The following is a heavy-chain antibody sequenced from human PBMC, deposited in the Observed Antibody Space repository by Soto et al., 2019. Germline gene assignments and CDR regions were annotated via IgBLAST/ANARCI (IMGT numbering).Heavy chain of an antibody. CDR3: ARVYYGSGSYYYYYYMDV. D-gene: IGHD3-10*01. Sequence: PSETLSLTCTVSGGSISSYYWSWIRQPPGKRLEWIGYIYYSGSTNYNPSLKSRVTISVDTSKNQFSLKLSSVTAADTAVYYCARVYYGSGSYYYYYYMDVWGKGTTVTVSS. CDR2: IYYSGST. CDR1: GGSISSYY. J-gene: IGHJ6*03. V-gene: IGHV4-59*01.